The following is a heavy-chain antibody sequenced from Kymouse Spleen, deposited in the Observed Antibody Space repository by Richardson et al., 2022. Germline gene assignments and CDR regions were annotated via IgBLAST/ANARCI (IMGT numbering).Heavy chain of an antibody. CDR1: GFTFSSYA. CDR2: ISGSGGST. D-gene: IGHD1-7*01. J-gene: IGHJ4*02. Sequence: EVQLVESGGGLVQPGGSLRLSCAASGFTFSSYAMSWVRQAPGKGLEWVSAISGSGGSTYYADSVKGRFTISRDNSKNTLYLQMNSLRAEDTAVYYCAKPAGASITGTSYYFDYWGQGTLVTVSS. CDR3: AKPAGASITGTSYYFDY. V-gene: IGHV3-23*04.